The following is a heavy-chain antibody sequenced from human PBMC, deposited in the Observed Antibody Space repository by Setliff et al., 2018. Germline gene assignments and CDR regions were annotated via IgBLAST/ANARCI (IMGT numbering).Heavy chain of an antibody. J-gene: IGHJ3*02. D-gene: IGHD1-20*01. CDR3: ASVEYNWNRALDAFDI. Sequence: GGSLRLSCAASGFTFSSYWMSWVRQAPGKGLEWVANIKQDGSEKYYADSVKGRFTISRDNAKNSLYLQMDSLRAEDTAVYYCASVEYNWNRALDAFDIWGQGTMVTVSS. CDR2: IKQDGSEK. V-gene: IGHV3-7*01. CDR1: GFTFSSYW.